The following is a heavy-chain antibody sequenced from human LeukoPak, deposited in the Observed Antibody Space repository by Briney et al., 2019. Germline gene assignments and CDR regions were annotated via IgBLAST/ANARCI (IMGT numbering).Heavy chain of an antibody. CDR1: GGSISSGGYS. J-gene: IGHJ5*02. Sequence: SETLSLTCAVSGGSISSGGYSWGWIRQPPGKGLEWIGYIYHSGSTYYNPSLKSRVTISVDRSKNQFSLKLSSVTAADTAVYYCARGTISPAFDPWGQGTLVTVSS. CDR3: ARGTISPAFDP. D-gene: IGHD3-3*01. CDR2: IYHSGST. V-gene: IGHV4-30-2*01.